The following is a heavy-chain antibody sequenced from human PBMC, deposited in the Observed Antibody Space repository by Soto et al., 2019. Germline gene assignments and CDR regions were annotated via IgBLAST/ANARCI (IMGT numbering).Heavy chain of an antibody. CDR2: IDYSGST. Sequence: QVQLQQWGAGLLKPSETLSLTCAVSGGSFNGYYWSWIRQPPGKGLECIREIDYSGSTNYNPSLKSRVTISVDTSKSQFSLKLTSVTAADTAVYYCARGWVDWGQGTLVTVSS. J-gene: IGHJ4*02. CDR3: ARGWVD. V-gene: IGHV4-34*01. D-gene: IGHD3-16*01. CDR1: GGSFNGYY.